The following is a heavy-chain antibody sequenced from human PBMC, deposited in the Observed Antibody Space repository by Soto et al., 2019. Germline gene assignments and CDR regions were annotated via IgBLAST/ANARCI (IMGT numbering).Heavy chain of an antibody. J-gene: IGHJ6*01. V-gene: IGHV1-69*12. CDR3: ARDLLGFGYTYGDV. CDR1: GGTFSNYA. D-gene: IGHD3-10*01. CDR2: IIPIDATV. Sequence: QVQLVQSGAEVKKPGSSVKVSCKASGGTFSNYALISWVRQAPGQGLEWMGGIIPIDATVNYAQKFQGRITITADESMTTAYMDLGSLRSEDTAVYYCARDLLGFGYTYGDVWGQGTTGTVSS.